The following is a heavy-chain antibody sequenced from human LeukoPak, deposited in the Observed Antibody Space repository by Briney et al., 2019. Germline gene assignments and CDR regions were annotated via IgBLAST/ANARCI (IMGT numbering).Heavy chain of an antibody. Sequence: SQTLSLTCTVSGGSISSGDYYWSWIRQPPGKGLEWIGYIYYSGSTYYNPSLKSRVTISVDTSKNQFSLKLSSVTAADTAVYYCARWDSSGYSYYFDYWGQGTLVTVSS. CDR3: ARWDSSGYSYYFDY. V-gene: IGHV4-30-4*01. J-gene: IGHJ4*02. CDR1: GGSISSGDYY. D-gene: IGHD3-22*01. CDR2: IYYSGST.